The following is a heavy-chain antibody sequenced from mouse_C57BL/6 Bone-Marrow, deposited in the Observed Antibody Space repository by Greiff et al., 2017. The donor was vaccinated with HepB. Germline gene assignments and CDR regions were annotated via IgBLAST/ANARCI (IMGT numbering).Heavy chain of an antibody. CDR1: GFTFSSYA. J-gene: IGHJ2*01. CDR2: ISDGGSYT. V-gene: IGHV5-4*01. D-gene: IGHD2-10*01. Sequence: EVHLVESGGGLVKPGGSLKLSCAASGFTFSSYAMSWVRQTPEKRLEWVATISDGGSYTYYPDNVKGRFTISRDNAKNNLYLQMSHLKSEDTAMYYCARAYYGNSYFDYWGQGTTLTVSS. CDR3: ARAYYGNSYFDY.